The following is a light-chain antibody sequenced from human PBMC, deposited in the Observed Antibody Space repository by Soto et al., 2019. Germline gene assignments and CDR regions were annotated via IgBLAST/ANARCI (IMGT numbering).Light chain of an antibody. V-gene: IGKV3-11*01. CDR1: QSVSSY. CDR2: DAS. CDR3: QQRSNWLS. Sequence: EIVLTQSPATLSLSPGERATLSCRASQSVSSYLAWYQHKPGQAPRLLIYDASNRATGIPARVSGSGSGTDFTLTISSLEPEDFAVYYCQQRSNWLSFGGGTKVEIK. J-gene: IGKJ4*01.